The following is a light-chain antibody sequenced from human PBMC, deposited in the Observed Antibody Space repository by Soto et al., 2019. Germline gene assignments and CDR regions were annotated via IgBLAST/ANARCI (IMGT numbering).Light chain of an antibody. CDR3: LSYTTSSSYV. J-gene: IGLJ1*01. V-gene: IGLV2-14*01. Sequence: HSALTQPASVSGSLGRSITISCTGTSSEVGAYNRVSWYQQHSGKAPKLMIYEVSNRPSGVSNRFSGSKSGNTASLTISGLQAEDEADYYCLSYTTSSSYVFGTGTNLTVL. CDR1: SSEVGAYNR. CDR2: EVS.